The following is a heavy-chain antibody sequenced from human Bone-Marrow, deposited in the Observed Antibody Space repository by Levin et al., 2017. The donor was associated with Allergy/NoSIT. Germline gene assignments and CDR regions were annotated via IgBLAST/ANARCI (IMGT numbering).Heavy chain of an antibody. V-gene: IGHV4-4*02. CDR2: IYHSGST. CDR3: ARRNVLAPGEEWFDP. Sequence: GSLRPSCGVSDASISSSHWWTWVRQPPGKGLEWIGEIYHSGSTNYNPSLKSRVTISVEKSKNQFSLKLSSVTAADTAVYYCARRNVLAPGEEWFDPWGQGTLVTVSS. D-gene: IGHD7-27*01. J-gene: IGHJ5*02. CDR1: DASISSSHW.